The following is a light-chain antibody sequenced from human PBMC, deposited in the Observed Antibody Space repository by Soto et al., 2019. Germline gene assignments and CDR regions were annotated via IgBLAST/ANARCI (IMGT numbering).Light chain of an antibody. V-gene: IGKV1-5*03. Sequence: DIQMTQSPSSLSASVGDRVTITCRASQTISSWLAWYQQKPGKAPKLLIYKASTLKSGVPSRFSGSGSGTDFTLTISSLQPEDFATYYCLQDYNYPYTFGQGTRLEIK. CDR3: LQDYNYPYT. CDR2: KAS. J-gene: IGKJ5*01. CDR1: QTISSW.